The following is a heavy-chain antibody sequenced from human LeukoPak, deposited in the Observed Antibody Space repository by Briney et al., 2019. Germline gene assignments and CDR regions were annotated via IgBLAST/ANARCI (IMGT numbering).Heavy chain of an antibody. CDR2: IYYSGST. J-gene: IGHJ3*02. V-gene: IGHV4-59*01. Sequence: SETLSLTCTVSGGSISRYSWSWIRQPPGKGLEWIGYIYYSGSTNYNPSLKSRVTISVDTSKNQFSLKLSSVTAADTAVYYCAREGYSSSWDAFDIWGQGTMVTVSS. CDR1: GGSISRYS. CDR3: AREGYSSSWDAFDI. D-gene: IGHD6-13*01.